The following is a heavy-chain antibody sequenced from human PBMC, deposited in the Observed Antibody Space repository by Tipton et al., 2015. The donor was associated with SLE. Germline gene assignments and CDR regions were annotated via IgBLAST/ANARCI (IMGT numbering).Heavy chain of an antibody. V-gene: IGHV7-4-1*01. D-gene: IGHD5-12*01. CDR3: AREHHSGDV. CDR1: GYTFTTYT. J-gene: IGHJ6*02. Sequence: QVQLVQSGAEVKKPGASVKVSCKASGYTFTTYTMNWVRQAPGQGLEWMGWINTDTGNPTYAQGFTGRFVFSLDTSVSTAYLEIYSLKAEDTAVYYCAREHHSGDVWGQGTTVTVSS. CDR2: INTDTGNP.